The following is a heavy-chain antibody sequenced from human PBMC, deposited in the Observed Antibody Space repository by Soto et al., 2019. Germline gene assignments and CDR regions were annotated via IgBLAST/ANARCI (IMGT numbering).Heavy chain of an antibody. CDR3: ARACTSCYVPDY. D-gene: IGHD2-2*01. CDR2: ISSSSSYT. Sequence: QVQLVESGGGLVKPGGSLRLSCAASGFTFSDYYMSWIRQAPGKGLEWVSYISSSSSYTNYADSVKGRFTISRDNAKHLLYLQMNSLSAEDTAVYYCARACTSCYVPDYWGQGTLVTVSS. J-gene: IGHJ4*02. V-gene: IGHV3-11*06. CDR1: GFTFSDYY.